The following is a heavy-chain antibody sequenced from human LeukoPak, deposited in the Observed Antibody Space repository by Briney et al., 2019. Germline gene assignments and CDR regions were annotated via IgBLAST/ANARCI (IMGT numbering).Heavy chain of an antibody. V-gene: IGHV3-74*01. J-gene: IGHJ4*02. CDR2: INSDGSRT. CDR3: ARGANDDYRFDY. Sequence: PGRSLRLPCAASGFTFSSYWMHWVRQVPGKGLVWVSRINSDGSRTTYADYVKGRFTISRDNAKNTLYLQMNSLRAEDTSVYYCARGANDDYRFDYWGQGTLVTVSS. D-gene: IGHD4-17*01. CDR1: GFTFSSYW.